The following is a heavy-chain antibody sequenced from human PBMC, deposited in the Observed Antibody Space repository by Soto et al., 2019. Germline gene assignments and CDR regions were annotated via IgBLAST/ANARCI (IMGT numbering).Heavy chain of an antibody. V-gene: IGHV1-46*03. J-gene: IGHJ4*02. CDR1: GYTFTSYY. Sequence: ASVKVSCKASGYTFTSYYLHWVRQAPGQGLEWMGVINPSGGSTSYAQKFQGRVTMTSDTSTSTVYMELSSLRSEDTAVYYCGRRTGPGYFDYWGQGSLVTVSS. CDR2: INPSGGST. CDR3: GRRTGPGYFDY. D-gene: IGHD2-8*02.